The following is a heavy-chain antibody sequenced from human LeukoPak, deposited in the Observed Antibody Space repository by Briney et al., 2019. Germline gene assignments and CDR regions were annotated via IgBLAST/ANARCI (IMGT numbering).Heavy chain of an antibody. CDR1: GFTFDDYA. CDR2: ISWNSGSI. J-gene: IGHJ6*03. Sequence: GGSLRLSCAASGFTFDDYAMHWVRQAPGKGLEWVSGISWNSGSIGYADSVKGRFTISRDNAKNSLYLQMNSLRAEDTALYYCAKDWYSSSWYGGFYYYYYYTDVWGKGTTVTVSS. CDR3: AKDWYSSSWYGGFYYYYYYTDV. V-gene: IGHV3-9*01. D-gene: IGHD6-13*01.